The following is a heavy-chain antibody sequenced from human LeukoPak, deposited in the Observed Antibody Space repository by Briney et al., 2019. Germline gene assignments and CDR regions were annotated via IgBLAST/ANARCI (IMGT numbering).Heavy chain of an antibody. D-gene: IGHD3-22*01. J-gene: IGHJ4*02. CDR1: GGSSSSYY. CDR2: IYYSGST. CDR3: ARGTQYYYDSSRYQGFDY. Sequence: PSETLSLTCTVSGGSSSSYYWSWIRQPPGKGLEWIGYIYYSGSTNYNPSLKSRVTISVDTSKNQFSLKLSSVTAADTAVYYCARGTQYYYDSSRYQGFDYWGQGTLVTVSS. V-gene: IGHV4-59*01.